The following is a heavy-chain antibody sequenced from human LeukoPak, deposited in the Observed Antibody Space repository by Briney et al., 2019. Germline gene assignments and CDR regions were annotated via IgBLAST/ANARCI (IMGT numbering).Heavy chain of an antibody. V-gene: IGHV3-74*01. J-gene: IGHJ4*02. D-gene: IGHD5-18*01. CDR3: ARGTGYSYGNLDY. Sequence: RRSLRLSWAVSGFTSVSYSTHWVRPAPGEGLVWVSRINSDGSSTSYADSVKGRFTISRDNAKSTLYLQMNSLRAEDTAVYYCARGTGYSYGNLDYWGQGTLVTVSS. CDR1: GFTSVSYS. CDR2: INSDGSST.